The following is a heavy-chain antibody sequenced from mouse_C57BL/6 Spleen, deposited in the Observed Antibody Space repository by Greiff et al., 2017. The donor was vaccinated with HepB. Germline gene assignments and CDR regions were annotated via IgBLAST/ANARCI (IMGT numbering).Heavy chain of an antibody. CDR1: GFSLTSYG. D-gene: IGHD1-1*01. CDR2: IWSGGST. J-gene: IGHJ4*01. Sequence: QVQLKESGPGLVQPSQSLSITCTVSGFSLTSYGVHWVRQSPGKGLEWLGVIWSGGSTDYNAAFISRLSISKDNSKSQVFFKMNSLQADDTAIYYCARRGYYGSSYGDAMDYWGQGTSVTVSS. CDR3: ARRGYYGSSYGDAMDY. V-gene: IGHV2-2*01.